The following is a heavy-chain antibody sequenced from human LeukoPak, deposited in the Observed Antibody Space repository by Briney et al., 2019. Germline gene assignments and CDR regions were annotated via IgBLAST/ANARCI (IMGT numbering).Heavy chain of an antibody. CDR2: IYYSGST. V-gene: IGHV4-59*01. Sequence: SETLSLTCTVSGGSINTYYGSWIRQPPGKGLEWIGYIYYSGSTKYNPSLERRISISVDTSKNQFSLRLSSVTAADRAVYYCARVSSSWYYGYFDYWGQGTLVTVSS. CDR1: GGSINTYY. D-gene: IGHD6-13*01. CDR3: ARVSSSWYYGYFDY. J-gene: IGHJ4*02.